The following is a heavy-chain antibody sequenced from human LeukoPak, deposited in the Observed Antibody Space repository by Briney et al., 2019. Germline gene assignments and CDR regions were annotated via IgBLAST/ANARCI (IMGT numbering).Heavy chain of an antibody. CDR3: AKDSGSGSQNYYYGMDV. V-gene: IGHV3-30-3*01. CDR1: GFTFSSYA. J-gene: IGHJ6*02. D-gene: IGHD1-26*01. CDR2: ISYDGSNK. Sequence: PGGSLRLSCAASGFTFSSYAMHWVRQAPGKGLEWVAVISYDGSNKYYADSVKGRFTISRDNSKNTLYLQMNSLRAEDTAVYYCAKDSGSGSQNYYYGMDVWGQGTTVTVSS.